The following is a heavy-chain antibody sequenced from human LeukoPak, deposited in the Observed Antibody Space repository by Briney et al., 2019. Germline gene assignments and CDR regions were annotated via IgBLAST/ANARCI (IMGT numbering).Heavy chain of an antibody. CDR3: ARYYYYYMDV. V-gene: IGHV3-7*01. J-gene: IGHJ6*03. CDR2: INQDGTEK. Sequence: GGSLRLSCTDSGFTFSRYSMSWVRQAPGKGLEWVANINQDGTEKYSVDSVRGRFTISRDNVKNSLYLQMNSLRAEDTAVYYCARYYYYYMDVWGKRTTVTVSS. CDR1: GFTFSRYS.